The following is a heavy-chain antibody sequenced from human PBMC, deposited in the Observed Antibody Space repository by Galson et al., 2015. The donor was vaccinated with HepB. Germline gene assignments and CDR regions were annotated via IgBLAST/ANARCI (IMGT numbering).Heavy chain of an antibody. CDR2: ISSSSSYI. V-gene: IGHV3-21*01. Sequence: SLRLSCAASGFTFSSYSMNWVRQAPGKGLEWVSSISSSSSYIYYADSVKGRFTISRDNAKNSLYLQMNSLRAEDTAVYYCARDKDYYDSSGYYPLYYYYGMDVWGQGTTVTVSS. J-gene: IGHJ6*02. CDR3: ARDKDYYDSSGYYPLYYYYGMDV. D-gene: IGHD3-22*01. CDR1: GFTFSSYS.